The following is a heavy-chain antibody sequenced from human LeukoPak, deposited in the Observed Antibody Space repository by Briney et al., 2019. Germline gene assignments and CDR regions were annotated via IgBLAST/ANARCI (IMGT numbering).Heavy chain of an antibody. V-gene: IGHV3-30*04. CDR3: PKDRGDYTNWFDP. D-gene: IGHD4-17*01. Sequence: GGSLRLSCAASGVTSSSYAMRWVRQAPGKGLEWVAVILYDGSNKYYADSVKGRFTIPRHNSKNTLYLQMNSPRPEDTAIYYCPKDRGDYTNWFDPWGQGTQVTVSS. J-gene: IGHJ5*02. CDR2: ILYDGSNK. CDR1: GVTSSSYA.